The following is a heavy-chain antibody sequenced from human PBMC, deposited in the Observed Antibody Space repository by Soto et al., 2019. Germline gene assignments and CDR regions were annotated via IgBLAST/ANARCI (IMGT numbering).Heavy chain of an antibody. D-gene: IGHD3-22*01. CDR1: GGTFSSYT. CDR3: ASRYDSSDY. V-gene: IGHV1-69*02. CDR2: IIPILGIA. Sequence: QVQLVQSGAEVKKPGSSVKVSCKASGGTFSSYTISWVRQAPGQGLEWMGRIIPILGIANYAQKFQGRVTITADNSTSTAYMELSSLRSEETAVYCCASRYDSSDYWGQGTLVTVSS. J-gene: IGHJ4*02.